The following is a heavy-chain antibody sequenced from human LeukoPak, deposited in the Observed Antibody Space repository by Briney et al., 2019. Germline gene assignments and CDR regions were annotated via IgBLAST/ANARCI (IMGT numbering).Heavy chain of an antibody. J-gene: IGHJ6*03. CDR1: GFTFSTYG. CDR2: IRFDGSNK. D-gene: IGHD3-22*01. V-gene: IGHV3-30*02. Sequence: GGSLRLSCAASGFTFSTYGMHWVRQAPGKGLEWVAFIRFDGSNKYYADSVKGRFTISRDNSKNTLYLQMNSLRAEDTAVYYCARESADYYDSSGYYYNYYYYYYMDVWGKGTTVTVSS. CDR3: ARESADYYDSSGYYYNYYYYYYMDV.